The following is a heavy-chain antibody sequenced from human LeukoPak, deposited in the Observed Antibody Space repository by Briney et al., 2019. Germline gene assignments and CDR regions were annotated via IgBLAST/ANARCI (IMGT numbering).Heavy chain of an antibody. J-gene: IGHJ6*02. D-gene: IGHD6-13*01. CDR3: ARGPHTKGIAAAGLYYYGMDV. CDR1: GGSISSYY. CDR2: IYTSGST. V-gene: IGHV4-4*07. Sequence: SETLSLTCTVSGGSISSYYWSWIRQPAGKGLEWIGRIYTSGSTNYNPSLKSRVAMSVDTSKNQFSLKLSSVTAADTAVYYCARGPHTKGIAAAGLYYYGMDVWGQGTTVTVSS.